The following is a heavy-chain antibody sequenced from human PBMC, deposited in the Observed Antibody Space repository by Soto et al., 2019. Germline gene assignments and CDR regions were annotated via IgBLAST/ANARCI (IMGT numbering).Heavy chain of an antibody. CDR1: GYTCTNYG. Sequence: QVQLVQSGAEVRKPGASVKVSCKASGYTCTNYGITWVRQAPGQGLEWMGWVNIYEGSTNYAQKFQGRVTMTTDTSTSTVYLELRSLRYDDTAIYYCARERGTYTYGDCWGQGTLVTVSS. J-gene: IGHJ4*02. D-gene: IGHD5-18*01. CDR3: ARERGTYTYGDC. CDR2: VNIYEGST. V-gene: IGHV1-18*01.